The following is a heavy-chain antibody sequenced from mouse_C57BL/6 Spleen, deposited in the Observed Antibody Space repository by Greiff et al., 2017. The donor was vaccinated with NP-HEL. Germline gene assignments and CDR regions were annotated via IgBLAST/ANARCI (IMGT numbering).Heavy chain of an antibody. CDR1: GYSITSGYY. Sequence: EVKLVESGPGLVKPSQSLSLTCSVTGYSITSGYYWNWIRQFPGNKLEWMGYISYDGSNNYNPSLKNRISITRDTSKNQFFLKLNSVTTEDTATYYCARDGYYPAWFAYWGQGTLVTVSA. CDR3: ARDGYYPAWFAY. V-gene: IGHV3-6*01. D-gene: IGHD2-3*01. CDR2: ISYDGSN. J-gene: IGHJ3*01.